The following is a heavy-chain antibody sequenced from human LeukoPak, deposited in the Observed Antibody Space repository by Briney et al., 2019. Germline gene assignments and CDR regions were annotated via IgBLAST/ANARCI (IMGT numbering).Heavy chain of an antibody. J-gene: IGHJ4*02. V-gene: IGHV3-23*01. CDR3: ARDLYRIVVVPHYFDY. CDR2: ISGSGGSR. D-gene: IGHD3-22*01. Sequence: GGTLRLSCAASGFTFSTYGMSWVRQAPGKGLEWVSGISGSGGSRFYTDSVKGRFTISRDNSKNTLYLQMNSLRAEDTAVYYCARDLYRIVVVPHYFDYWGQGTLVTVSS. CDR1: GFTFSTYG.